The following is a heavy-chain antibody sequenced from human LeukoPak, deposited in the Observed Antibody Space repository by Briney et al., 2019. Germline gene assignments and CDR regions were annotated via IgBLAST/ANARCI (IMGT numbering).Heavy chain of an antibody. CDR3: AKLTTWNTHDPIDY. Sequence: VGSLILSCAASGFTYSNYAMSWDRQAPGKGLEWVSSIRSSADNTYHAASVKGRFAISRDNSKNTLYLQMNSLRAEDTALYYCAKLTTWNTHDPIDYWGQGALVAAAS. V-gene: IGHV3-23*01. D-gene: IGHD4-17*01. CDR1: GFTYSNYA. J-gene: IGHJ4*02. CDR2: IRSSADNT.